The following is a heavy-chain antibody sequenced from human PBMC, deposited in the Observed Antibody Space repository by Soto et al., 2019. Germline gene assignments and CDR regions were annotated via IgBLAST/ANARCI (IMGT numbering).Heavy chain of an antibody. CDR1: GYTFTSYG. CDR3: AKDPILTNSPASPVNWYFDL. CDR2: ISAYNGNT. J-gene: IGHJ2*01. V-gene: IGHV1-18*01. Sequence: QVQLVQSGAEVKKPGASVKVSCKASGYTFTSYGISWVRQAPGQGLEWMGWISAYNGNTNYAQKFQGRVPMTTDTSTNTAYVELRSLRSDDTAVYYCAKDPILTNSPASPVNWYFDLWGRGTLVAVSS. D-gene: IGHD3-3*01.